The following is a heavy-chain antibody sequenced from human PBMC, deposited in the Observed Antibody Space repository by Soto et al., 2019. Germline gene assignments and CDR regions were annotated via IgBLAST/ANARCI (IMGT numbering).Heavy chain of an antibody. D-gene: IGHD3-10*01. CDR2: IIPIFGTA. CDR3: ARAKGMVRGVIAYNWFDP. J-gene: IGHJ5*02. Sequence: QVQLVQSGAEVKKPGSSVKVSCKASGGTFSSYAISWVRQAPGQGLEWMGGIIPIFGTANYAQKFQGRVTITADESTSTAYMELSSVRSEDTAVYYCARAKGMVRGVIAYNWFDPWGQGTLVTVSS. CDR1: GGTFSSYA. V-gene: IGHV1-69*01.